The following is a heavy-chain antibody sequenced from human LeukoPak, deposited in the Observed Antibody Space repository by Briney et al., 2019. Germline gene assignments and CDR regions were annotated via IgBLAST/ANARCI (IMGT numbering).Heavy chain of an antibody. CDR2: ISYDGSNK. CDR1: GFTFSTYT. Sequence: GGSLGLSCAASGFTFSTYTMHWVRQAPGKGLEWVAVISYDGSNKHYADSVKGRFTTSRDNSKNTLYLQMNSLRAEDTAVYYCARSSVAVADPNWFDPWGQGTLVTVSS. V-gene: IGHV3-30*04. CDR3: ARSSVAVADPNWFDP. D-gene: IGHD6-19*01. J-gene: IGHJ5*02.